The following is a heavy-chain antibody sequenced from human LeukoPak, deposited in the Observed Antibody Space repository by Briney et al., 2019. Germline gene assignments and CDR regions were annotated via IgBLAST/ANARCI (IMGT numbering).Heavy chain of an antibody. V-gene: IGHV3-74*01. Sequence: PGGSLRLSCAASGFTFRSYWMHWVRQAPGKGLVWVSRINSDGSSTSYADSVKGRFTISRDNAKNTLYLQMNSLRVEDTAVYYCAKDGTRGIRFGKIPHYFDYWGQGTLVTVSS. J-gene: IGHJ4*02. CDR1: GFTFRSYW. CDR2: INSDGSST. CDR3: AKDGTRGIRFGKIPHYFDY. D-gene: IGHD3-10*01.